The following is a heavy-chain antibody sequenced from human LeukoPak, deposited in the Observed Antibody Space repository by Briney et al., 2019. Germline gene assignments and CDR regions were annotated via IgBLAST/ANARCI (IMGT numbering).Heavy chain of an antibody. D-gene: IGHD2-2*01. CDR1: GYTFTGYY. CDR2: INPNSGGT. CDR3: AREAVVVPAALNGRNWFDP. Sequence: ASVKVSCKASGYTFTGYYMHWVRQAPGQGLEWMGWINPNSGGTNYAQKFQGRVTMTRDTSISTAYMELSRLRSDDTAVYYCAREAVVVPAALNGRNWFDPWGQGTLVTVSS. J-gene: IGHJ5*02. V-gene: IGHV1-2*02.